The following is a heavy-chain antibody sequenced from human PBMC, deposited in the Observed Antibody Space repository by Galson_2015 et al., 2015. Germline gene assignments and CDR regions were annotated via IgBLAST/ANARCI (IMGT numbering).Heavy chain of an antibody. Sequence: SLRLSCAASEFAFSSYSMSWVRQAPGKGLEWVSSISSTTTYIYYADSVKGRFTISRDNAKNSLYLQMNSLGAEDTAVYYCARQIVEYEYFSGYYSTHFDYWGPGTLVTVSS. V-gene: IGHV3-21*01. CDR2: ISSTTTYI. D-gene: IGHD3-3*01. CDR1: EFAFSSYS. CDR3: ARQIVEYEYFSGYYSTHFDY. J-gene: IGHJ4*02.